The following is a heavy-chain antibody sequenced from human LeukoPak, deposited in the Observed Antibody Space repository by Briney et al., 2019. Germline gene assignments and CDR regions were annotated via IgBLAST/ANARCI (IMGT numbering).Heavy chain of an antibody. CDR3: ARISSSNWYNERGAFDV. D-gene: IGHD6-13*01. J-gene: IGHJ3*01. V-gene: IGHV4-4*07. Sequence: SETLSLSCTVSGGSISSYYWSWIRQPAGKGLEWIGRIYTSGSTNYNPSLKSRVTISVDTSKNQFSLKLRSVTAADTAVYYCARISSSNWYNERGAFDVWGQGTMVTVSS. CDR2: IYTSGST. CDR1: GGSISSYY.